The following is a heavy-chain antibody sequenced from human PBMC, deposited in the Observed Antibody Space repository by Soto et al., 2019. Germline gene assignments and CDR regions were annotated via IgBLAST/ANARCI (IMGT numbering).Heavy chain of an antibody. J-gene: IGHJ4*02. D-gene: IGHD3-10*01. CDR3: IRGPRPSSVGTGAF. CDR2: INDDGTRT. V-gene: IGHV3-74*01. Sequence: PXVSLRLSCAASGFVFNMYWMHWVRQVPGEGPEWVTRINDDGTRTDYADSAKGRFTISRDNAKDILYLQMNALRVDDTAVYYCIRGPRPSSVGTGAFWGQGTLVTVSS. CDR1: GFVFNMYW.